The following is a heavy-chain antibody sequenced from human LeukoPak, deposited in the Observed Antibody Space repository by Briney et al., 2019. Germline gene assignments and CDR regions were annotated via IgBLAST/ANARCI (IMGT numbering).Heavy chain of an antibody. Sequence: SETLSLTCTVSDYSISSGYYWGWIRQPPGKGLEWIGSIHHSGSTYYNPSLKSRVTISVDMSKNQFSLKLSSVTAADTAVYYCARDRAQVVRTGRYYFDYWGQGTLVIVSS. D-gene: IGHD6-6*01. CDR1: DYSISSGYY. CDR2: IHHSGST. V-gene: IGHV4-38-2*02. J-gene: IGHJ4*02. CDR3: ARDRAQVVRTGRYYFDY.